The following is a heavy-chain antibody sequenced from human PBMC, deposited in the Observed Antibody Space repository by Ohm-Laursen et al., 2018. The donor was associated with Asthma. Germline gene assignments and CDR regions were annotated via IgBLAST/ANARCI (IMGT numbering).Heavy chain of an antibody. CDR3: AVRTTSAGFDV. V-gene: IGHV3-53*01. J-gene: IGHJ6*02. CDR2: IFGSTGT. D-gene: IGHD1-1*01. Sequence: SLRLSCSASGFIVSTKFMIWVRQAPGKGLDWVSVIFGSTGTNYADSVKGRFTISRDNSKNTIYLQMNSLRAADTAVYYCAVRTTSAGFDVWGQGTTVTVSS. CDR1: GFIVSTKF.